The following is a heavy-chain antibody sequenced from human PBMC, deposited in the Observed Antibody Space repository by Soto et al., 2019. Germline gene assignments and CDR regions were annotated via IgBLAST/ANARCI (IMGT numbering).Heavy chain of an antibody. V-gene: IGHV4-59*01. CDR1: GGSISSYY. Sequence: SETLSLTCTVSGGSISSYYWSWIRQPPGKGLEWIGYIYYSGSTNYNPSLKSRVTISVDTSKNQFSLKLSSVTAADTAVYYCARRGAYCGGDCYFHYYYYMDVWGKGTTVTVS. D-gene: IGHD2-21*01. CDR3: ARRGAYCGGDCYFHYYYYMDV. CDR2: IYYSGST. J-gene: IGHJ6*03.